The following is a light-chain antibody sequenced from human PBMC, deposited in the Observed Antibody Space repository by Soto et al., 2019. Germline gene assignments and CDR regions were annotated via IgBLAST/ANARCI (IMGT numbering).Light chain of an antibody. Sequence: DIVMTQSPDSLAVSLGERATINCKSSQSVLYSSNNKNYLAWYQQKPGQPPKLLIYSASTRESGVPDRFSGSGSGTEFSLTISSLQAEDVAVYYCQQYYSTLLTFGGGTKVEIK. J-gene: IGKJ4*01. CDR2: SAS. V-gene: IGKV4-1*01. CDR1: QSVLYSSNNKNY. CDR3: QQYYSTLLT.